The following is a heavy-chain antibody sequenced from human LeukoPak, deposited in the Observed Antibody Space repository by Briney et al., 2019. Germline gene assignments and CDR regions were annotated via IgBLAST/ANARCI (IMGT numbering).Heavy chain of an antibody. CDR3: TTDPVIVGATGGEFDY. D-gene: IGHD1-26*01. V-gene: IGHV3-15*01. CDR1: GFTFSNAW. Sequence: GGSLRLSCAASGFTFSNAWMSWVRQAPGKGLEWIGRIKSKTDGGTTDYAAPGKGRFTISRDDSKNTLYLQMNSLKTEDTAVYYCTTDPVIVGATGGEFDYWGQGTLVTVSS. CDR2: IKSKTDGGTT. J-gene: IGHJ4*02.